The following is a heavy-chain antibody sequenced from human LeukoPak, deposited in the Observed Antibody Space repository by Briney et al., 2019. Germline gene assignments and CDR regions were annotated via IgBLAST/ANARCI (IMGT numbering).Heavy chain of an antibody. CDR2: INPNSGGT. J-gene: IGHJ4*01. D-gene: IGHD5-12*01. V-gene: IGHV1-2*02. CDR3: ARARLRYSGYGAGY. Sequence: ASVKVSCKASGYTFTGYYMHWVRQAPGQGLEWMGWINPNSGGTNYAQKFQGRVTMTRDTSISTAYMELSSLRSEDTAVYYCARARLRYSGYGAGYWGQGTLVTVSS. CDR1: GYTFTGYY.